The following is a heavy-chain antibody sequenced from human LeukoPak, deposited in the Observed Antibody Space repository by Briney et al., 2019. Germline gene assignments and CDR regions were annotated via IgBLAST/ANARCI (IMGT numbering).Heavy chain of an antibody. CDR3: ASTFYGDSPPY. V-gene: IGHV3-43*02. CDR2: ISGDGGST. Sequence: PGGSLRLSCAASGFTFDDYAMHWVRQAPGKGLEWVSLISGDGGSTYYADSVKGRFTISRDNSKNTLYLQMNSLRAEDMAVYYCASTFYGDSPPYWGQGTLVTVSS. D-gene: IGHD4-17*01. J-gene: IGHJ4*02. CDR1: GFTFDDYA.